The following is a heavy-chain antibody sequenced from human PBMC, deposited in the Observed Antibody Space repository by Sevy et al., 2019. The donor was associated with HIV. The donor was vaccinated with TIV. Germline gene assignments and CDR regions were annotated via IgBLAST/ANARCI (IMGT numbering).Heavy chain of an antibody. CDR1: GDSISSYY. CDR3: ARDRTTVYYYNGMDV. CDR2: IYYSGST. V-gene: IGHV4-59*01. J-gene: IGHJ6*02. D-gene: IGHD4-4*01. Sequence: SETLSLTCTVSGDSISSYYWSWIRQPPGKGLEWIGYIYYSGSTNYNPSLKNRVTISIDTSKNQFSLKVSSVTAADTAVYYCARDRTTVYYYNGMDVWGQGTTVTVSS.